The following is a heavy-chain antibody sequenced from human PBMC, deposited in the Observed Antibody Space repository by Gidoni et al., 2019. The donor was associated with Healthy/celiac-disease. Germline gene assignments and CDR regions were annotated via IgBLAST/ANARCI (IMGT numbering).Heavy chain of an antibody. CDR2: ISSSSSTI. D-gene: IGHD6-13*01. CDR3: ARDYRAAAWGNWFDP. Sequence: EVQLVESGGGLVQPGGSLRLSCAAAGFTFSSYSMNWVRQAPGKGLEWVSYISSSSSTIYYADSVKGRFTISRDNAKNSLYLQMNSLRDEDTAVYYCARDYRAAAWGNWFDPWGQGTLVTVSS. J-gene: IGHJ5*02. V-gene: IGHV3-48*02. CDR1: GFTFSSYS.